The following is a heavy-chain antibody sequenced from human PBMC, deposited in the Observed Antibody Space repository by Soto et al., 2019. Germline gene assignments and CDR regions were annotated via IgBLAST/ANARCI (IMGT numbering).Heavy chain of an antibody. CDR3: ERGAGMTPPYYFYGLDV. V-gene: IGHV3-7*05. J-gene: IGHJ6*02. CDR1: GFIFSNYW. D-gene: IGHD1-1*01. Sequence: GGSLRLSCAASGFIFSNYWMGWVRKVPGKGLEWVANIKQDGSEKYYVDSVKGRFTISRDNAKNSVYLQMNSLRAEDTAVYYCERGAGMTPPYYFYGLDVWGQGTTVTVSS. CDR2: IKQDGSEK.